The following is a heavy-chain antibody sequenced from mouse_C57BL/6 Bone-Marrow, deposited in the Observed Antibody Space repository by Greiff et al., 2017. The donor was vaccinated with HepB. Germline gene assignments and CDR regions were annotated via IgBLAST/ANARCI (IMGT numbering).Heavy chain of an antibody. CDR3: ARIYYDYDLYYFDY. D-gene: IGHD2-4*01. V-gene: IGHV2-9-1*01. J-gene: IGHJ2*01. Sequence: QVQLQQSGPGLVAPSQSLSITCTVSGFSLTSYAISWVRQPPGKGLEWLGVIWTGGGTNYNSALKSRLSISKDNSKSQVFLKMNSLQTDDTARYYCARIYYDYDLYYFDYWGQGTTLTVSS. CDR1: GFSLTSYA. CDR2: IWTGGGT.